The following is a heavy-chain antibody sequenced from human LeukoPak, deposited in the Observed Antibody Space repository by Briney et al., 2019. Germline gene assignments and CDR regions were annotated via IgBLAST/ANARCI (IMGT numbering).Heavy chain of an antibody. CDR3: AIGVVITTAFDN. V-gene: IGHV3-74*01. CDR2: INSDGSSA. Sequence: GGSLRLSCAASGFTFNNYWMHWVRQAPGKGLVWVSGINSDGSSATYADSVKGRFTISRDNAKNTLYLEMNSLRAEDMAVYYCAIGVVITTAFDNWGQGTLVTVSS. CDR1: GFTFNNYW. J-gene: IGHJ4*02. D-gene: IGHD3-22*01.